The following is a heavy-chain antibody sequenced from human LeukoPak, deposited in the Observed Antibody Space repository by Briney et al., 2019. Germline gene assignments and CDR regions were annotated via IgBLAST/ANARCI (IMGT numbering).Heavy chain of an antibody. V-gene: IGHV4-59*11. J-gene: IGHJ3*02. Sequence: SETLSLTCTVSGDSFSSHYWTWIRQPPGKGLEWIGYISYIGSTNYNPSLKSRVTISIDTSKNQFSLKLNSVTAADTAVYYFARDLVTVTKAFDIWGQGTMVSVSS. D-gene: IGHD3-16*02. CDR3: ARDLVTVTKAFDI. CDR2: ISYIGST. CDR1: GDSFSSHY.